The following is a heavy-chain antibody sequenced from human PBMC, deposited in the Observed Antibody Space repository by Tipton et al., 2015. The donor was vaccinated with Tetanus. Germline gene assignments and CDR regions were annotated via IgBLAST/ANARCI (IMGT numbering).Heavy chain of an antibody. CDR1: GFTFRSYG. CDR3: ARDIAIVRARDWYFDV. V-gene: IGHV3-33*01. Sequence: SLRLSCAASGFTFRSYGMHWVCQAPGKGLEWVALIWYDGSNKNYADSVKGRFTISRDNSKNTLYLQMNSLGAEDTAVYYCARDIAIVRARDWYFDVWGRGTLVTVSS. J-gene: IGHJ2*01. CDR2: IWYDGSNK. D-gene: IGHD2/OR15-2a*01.